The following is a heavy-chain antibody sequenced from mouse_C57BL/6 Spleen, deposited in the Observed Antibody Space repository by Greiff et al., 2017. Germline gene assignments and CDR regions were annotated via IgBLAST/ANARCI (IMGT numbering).Heavy chain of an antibody. Sequence: VKLMESGPGLVQPSQSLSITCTVSGFSLTSYGVHWVRQSPGKGLEWLGVIWSGGSTDYNAAFISRLSISKDNSKSQVFFKMNSLQADDTAIYYCAVGYSNYGVSFDYWGQGTTLTVSS. CDR2: IWSGGST. D-gene: IGHD2-5*01. CDR3: AVGYSNYGVSFDY. J-gene: IGHJ2*01. CDR1: GFSLTSYG. V-gene: IGHV2-2*01.